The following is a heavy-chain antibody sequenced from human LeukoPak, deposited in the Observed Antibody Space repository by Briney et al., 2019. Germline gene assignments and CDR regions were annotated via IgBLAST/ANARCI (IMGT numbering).Heavy chain of an antibody. CDR2: IYYSGST. D-gene: IGHD2-21*02. Sequence: SETLSLTCTVSGVSINSGEYYWSWIRQPPGKGLEWIGYIYYSGSTYYNPSLKSRFTISLDTSKTQFSLKLSSVTAADTAVYYCARDRYCGGDCYSDAFDIWGQGTVVTVSS. V-gene: IGHV4-30-4*01. CDR1: GVSINSGEYY. J-gene: IGHJ3*02. CDR3: ARDRYCGGDCYSDAFDI.